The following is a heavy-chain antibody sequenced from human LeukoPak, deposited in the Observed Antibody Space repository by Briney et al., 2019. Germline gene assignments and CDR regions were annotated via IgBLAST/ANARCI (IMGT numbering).Heavy chain of an antibody. CDR1: GGSISSYY. J-gene: IGHJ4*02. D-gene: IGHD2-2*01. CDR2: IYYSGST. CDR3: ARDDTYCSSTSCYWVTDY. V-gene: IGHV4-59*01. Sequence: SETLSLTCTVSGGSISSYYWSWIRQPPGKGLEWIGYIYYSGSTNYNPSLKSRVTISVDTSKNQFSLKLSSVTAADTAVYYCARDDTYCSSTSCYWVTDYWGLGTLVTVSS.